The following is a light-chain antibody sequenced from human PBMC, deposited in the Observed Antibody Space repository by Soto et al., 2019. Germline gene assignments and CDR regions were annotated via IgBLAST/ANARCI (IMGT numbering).Light chain of an antibody. J-gene: IGLJ1*01. V-gene: IGLV1-40*01. CDR2: ENN. CDR3: QSYDSSLSGYV. Sequence: QSVLTQPPSVSEAPGQRVTISCTGSSSNIGAGYEAHWYQQVPGTAPKLLIYENNNRPSGVPDRFSGSKSGTSASLAITGIQDEDEAEYYCQSYDSSLSGYVFGTGTKVTVL. CDR1: SSNIGAGYE.